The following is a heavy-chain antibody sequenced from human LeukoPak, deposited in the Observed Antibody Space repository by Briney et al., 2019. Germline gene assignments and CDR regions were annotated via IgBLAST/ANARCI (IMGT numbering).Heavy chain of an antibody. Sequence: ASVKVSCKASGYTFTGYYMHLVRQAPGQGLEWMGWINPNSGGTNYAQKFQGRVTMTRDTSISTAYMELSRLRSDDTAVYYCARTKRAPAASPFDYWGQGTLVTVSS. V-gene: IGHV1-2*02. CDR2: INPNSGGT. J-gene: IGHJ4*02. D-gene: IGHD2-2*01. CDR1: GYTFTGYY. CDR3: ARTKRAPAASPFDY.